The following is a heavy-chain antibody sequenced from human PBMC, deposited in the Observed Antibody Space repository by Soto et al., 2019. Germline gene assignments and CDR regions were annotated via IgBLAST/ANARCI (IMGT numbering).Heavy chain of an antibody. D-gene: IGHD3-22*01. Sequence: ASVKVSCKASGYTFTSYYMHWVRQAPGQGLEWMGIINPSGGSTSYAQKFQGRVTMTRDTSTSTVYMELSSMRSEDTAVYYCARGRQRYDSSGYYYGRSDWFDPWGQGTLVTVSS. CDR2: INPSGGST. J-gene: IGHJ5*02. CDR3: ARGRQRYDSSGYYYGRSDWFDP. CDR1: GYTFTSYY. V-gene: IGHV1-46*01.